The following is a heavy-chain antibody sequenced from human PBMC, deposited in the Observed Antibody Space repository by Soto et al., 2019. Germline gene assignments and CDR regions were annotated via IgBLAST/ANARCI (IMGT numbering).Heavy chain of an antibody. J-gene: IGHJ4*02. D-gene: IGHD4-17*01. CDR2: ITGSGGST. CDR1: GFTFSSYA. V-gene: IGHV3-23*01. CDR3: AKDRYGDYGGIDY. Sequence: HPGGSLRLSCAASGFTFSSYAMSWVRQAPGKGLEWVSVITGSGGSTYYADSVKGRFTISRDTSKNALFLQMNSLRAEDTAVYYCAKDRYGDYGGIDYWGQGTMVTVSS.